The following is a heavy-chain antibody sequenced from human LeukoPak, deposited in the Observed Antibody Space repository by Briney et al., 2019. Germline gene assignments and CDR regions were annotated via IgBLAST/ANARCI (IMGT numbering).Heavy chain of an antibody. CDR1: GYSFTSYW. V-gene: IGHV5-51*07. CDR3: ARIFSYDSSGYYPLDY. Sequence: GESLKSSCKGSGYSFTSYWIGWVHQMPGKGREWMGIIYPGDSDTRYSPSFQGQVTISVDKSINTAYLQWSSLKASDTAMYYCARIFSYDSSGYYPLDYWGQGTLVTVSS. D-gene: IGHD3-22*01. CDR2: IYPGDSDT. J-gene: IGHJ4*02.